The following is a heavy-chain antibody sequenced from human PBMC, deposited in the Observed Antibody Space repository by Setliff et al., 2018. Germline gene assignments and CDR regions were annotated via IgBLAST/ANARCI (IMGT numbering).Heavy chain of an antibody. J-gene: IGHJ4*02. CDR1: GGSISSNY. V-gene: IGHV4-4*08. Sequence: PSETLSLTCTVSGGSISSNYWSWIRQPPGKGLEWVGYIYSSGSTNYNPSLKSRVTISVDTSRNQFSLKVRSVTAADTAVYFCARGNSRSSVWYVVPHFDYWGQGTLVTVSS. CDR3: ARGNSRSSVWYVVPHFDY. CDR2: IYSSGST. D-gene: IGHD6-19*01.